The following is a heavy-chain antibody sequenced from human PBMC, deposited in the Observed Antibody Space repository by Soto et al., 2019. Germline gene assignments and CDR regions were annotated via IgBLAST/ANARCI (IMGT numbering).Heavy chain of an antibody. J-gene: IGHJ4*02. D-gene: IGHD1-7*01. CDR2: VWFDGSIQ. CDR3: ARVDFGGNSYYFDY. V-gene: IGHV3-33*01. CDR1: GFTFSDYG. Sequence: GGPLRLSCVASGFTFSDYGIHWVRQAPDKGLEWVAVVWFDGSIQYYGDSVKGRFTISRDNSNNTVDLQMNNLRAEDTAVYYCARVDFGGNSYYFDYWGQGTQVTVTS.